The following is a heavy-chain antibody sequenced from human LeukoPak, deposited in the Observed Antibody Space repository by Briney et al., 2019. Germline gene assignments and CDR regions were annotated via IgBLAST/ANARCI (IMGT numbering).Heavy chain of an antibody. Sequence: GASVKVSCKASGFTFTSSAMQWVRQARGQRLEWIGWIVVGSGNTNYAQKFQERVTITRDMSTSIAYMELSSLRSEDTAVYYCAAMGYGDYGGYWGQGTLVTVSS. CDR1: GFTFTSSA. CDR2: IVVGSGNT. D-gene: IGHD4-17*01. J-gene: IGHJ4*02. V-gene: IGHV1-58*02. CDR3: AAMGYGDYGGY.